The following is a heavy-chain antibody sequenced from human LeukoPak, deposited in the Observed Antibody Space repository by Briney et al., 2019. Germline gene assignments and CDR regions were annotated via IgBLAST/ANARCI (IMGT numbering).Heavy chain of an antibody. CDR3: ARYPSGYDSLYMDV. Sequence: SETLSLTCTVSGGSISSSSYYWGWIRQPPGKGLEWIGSIYYSGSTYYNPSLKSRVTISVDTSKNQFSLRLSSVTAADTAVYYCARYPSGYDSLYMDVWGKGATVTVSS. CDR2: IYYSGST. CDR1: GGSISSSSYY. D-gene: IGHD5-12*01. V-gene: IGHV4-39*07. J-gene: IGHJ6*03.